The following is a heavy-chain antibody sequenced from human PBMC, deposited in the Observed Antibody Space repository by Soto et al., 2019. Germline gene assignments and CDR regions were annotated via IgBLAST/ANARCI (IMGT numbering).Heavy chain of an antibody. J-gene: IGHJ5*02. CDR2: IIPIIGKI. CDR1: GGTFSTYT. CDR3: AREKSSSGFDP. Sequence: SVKVSCKASGGTFSTYTITWVRQAPGQGLEWMGRIIPIIGKINYAQKFQGRVTITADKFTSTAYMELSSLRSEDTAVYYCAREKSSSGFDPWGQGTLVTVSS. V-gene: IGHV1-69*08. D-gene: IGHD6-6*01.